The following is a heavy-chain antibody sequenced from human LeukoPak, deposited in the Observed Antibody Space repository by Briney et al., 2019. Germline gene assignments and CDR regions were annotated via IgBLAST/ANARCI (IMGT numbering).Heavy chain of an antibody. Sequence: SETLSLTCTVSGYSISSGYYWGWIRQPPGTGLEWIGSIYHSGSTYYNPSLKSRVTISVDTSKNQFSLKLSSVTAADTAVYYCARTRYYYNSRSYGAPYYFDYWGQGTLVTVSS. CDR3: ARTRYYYNSRSYGAPYYFDY. J-gene: IGHJ4*02. CDR1: GYSISSGYY. D-gene: IGHD3-10*01. V-gene: IGHV4-38-2*02. CDR2: IYHSGST.